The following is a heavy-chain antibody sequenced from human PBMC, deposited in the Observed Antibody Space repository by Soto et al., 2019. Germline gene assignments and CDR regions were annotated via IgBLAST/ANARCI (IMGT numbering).Heavy chain of an antibody. Sequence: GGSLRLSCASSGFTFSSYGMHWVRQAPGKGLEWVAVIWYDGSNKYYADSVKGRFTISRDNSKNTLYLQMNSLRAEDTAVYYCARDPYARGGEADFWSGYFSPGMDVWGQGTTVTVSS. D-gene: IGHD3-3*01. V-gene: IGHV3-33*01. CDR2: IWYDGSNK. J-gene: IGHJ6*02. CDR3: ARDPYARGGEADFWSGYFSPGMDV. CDR1: GFTFSSYG.